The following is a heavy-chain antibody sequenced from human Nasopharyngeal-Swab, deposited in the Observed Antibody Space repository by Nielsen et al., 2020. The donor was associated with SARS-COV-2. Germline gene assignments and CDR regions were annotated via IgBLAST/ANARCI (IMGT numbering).Heavy chain of an antibody. Sequence: GESLKISCAASGFTFSSYGMHWVRQAPGKGLEWVAVIWYDGSNKYYADSVKGRFTISRDNSKNTLYLQMNSLRAEDTAVYYCARDGKVLRFLEWLEGGKAHFDYWGQGTLVTVSS. V-gene: IGHV3-33*01. D-gene: IGHD3-3*01. CDR2: IWYDGSNK. CDR1: GFTFSSYG. J-gene: IGHJ4*02. CDR3: ARDGKVLRFLEWLEGGKAHFDY.